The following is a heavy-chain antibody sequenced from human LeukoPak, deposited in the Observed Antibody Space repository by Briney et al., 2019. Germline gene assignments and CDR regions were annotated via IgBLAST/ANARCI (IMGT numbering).Heavy chain of an antibody. Sequence: GGSLRLSCAASGFTFGSYAMSWVRQAPGKGLEWVSYISSSGSTIYYADSVKGRFTISRDNAKNSLYLQMNSLRAEDTAVYYCAKDKDYYDSSGYYQPRYFDYWGQGTLVTVSS. J-gene: IGHJ4*02. CDR3: AKDKDYYDSSGYYQPRYFDY. CDR2: ISSSGSTI. V-gene: IGHV3-48*04. D-gene: IGHD3-22*01. CDR1: GFTFGSYA.